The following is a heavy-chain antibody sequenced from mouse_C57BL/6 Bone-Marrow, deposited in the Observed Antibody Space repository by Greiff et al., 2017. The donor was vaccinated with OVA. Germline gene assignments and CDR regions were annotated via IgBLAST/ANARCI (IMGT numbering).Heavy chain of an antibody. CDR2: IDPANDNT. D-gene: IGHD1-1*01. CDR3: ARGNFGSSFYAMDD. V-gene: IGHV14-3*01. CDR1: GFNIKNTY. Sequence: VQLQQSVAELVRPGASVKLSCTASGFNIKNTYMHWVKQRPEQGLEWIGRIDPANDNTKYAPKFQGKATMTADTSSNTDYLQLSSLSSEDTAVYCCARGNFGSSFYAMDDWGQGTSVTVSS. J-gene: IGHJ4*01.